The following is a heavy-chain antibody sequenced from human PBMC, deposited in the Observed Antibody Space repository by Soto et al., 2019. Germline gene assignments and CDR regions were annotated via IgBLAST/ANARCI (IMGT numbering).Heavy chain of an antibody. D-gene: IGHD6-19*01. CDR3: ARGPSWQWLVGGWFDP. J-gene: IGHJ5*02. Sequence: PSETLSLTCAVSGGSISSGGYSWSWIRQPPGKGLEWIGYIYHSGSTYYNPSLKSRVTISVDRSKNQFSLKLSSVTAADTAVYYCARGPSWQWLVGGWFDPWGQGTLVTVSS. CDR1: GGSISSGGYS. CDR2: IYHSGST. V-gene: IGHV4-30-2*01.